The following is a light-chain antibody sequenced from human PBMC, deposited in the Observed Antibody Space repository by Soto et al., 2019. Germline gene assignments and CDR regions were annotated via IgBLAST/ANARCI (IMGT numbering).Light chain of an antibody. Sequence: DIQLTQSPSFLSASLGDRVTITCRASQGTGSYLAWYQQKPGKAPRLLIYAASTLQSGVPSTFSGSGSDTEFTLTISSLQPEDFATYYCQQLNGYPITFGQGTRLEIK. CDR2: AAS. J-gene: IGKJ5*01. V-gene: IGKV1-9*01. CDR3: QQLNGYPIT. CDR1: QGTGSY.